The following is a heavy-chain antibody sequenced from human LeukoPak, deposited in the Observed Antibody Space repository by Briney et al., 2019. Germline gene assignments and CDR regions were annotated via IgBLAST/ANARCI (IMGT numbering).Heavy chain of an antibody. Sequence: PSETLSLTCTVSGGSISSYYCSWIRQPAGKGLEWIGRIYTSGSTNYNPSLKSRVTISVDKSKNQFSLKLSSVTAADTAVYYCARDHGTGTNYYCDYWGQGTLVTVSS. CDR2: IYTSGST. V-gene: IGHV4-4*07. CDR3: ARDHGTGTNYYCDY. D-gene: IGHD1-7*01. CDR1: GGSISSYY. J-gene: IGHJ4*02.